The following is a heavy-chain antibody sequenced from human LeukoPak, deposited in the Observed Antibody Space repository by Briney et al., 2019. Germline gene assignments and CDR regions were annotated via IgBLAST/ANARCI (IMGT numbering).Heavy chain of an antibody. Sequence: SGPVLVKPTETLTLTCTVSGFSLSNARMGVTWIRQPPGKGLEWIGYIYYSGSTNYNPSLKSRVTMSEDSSKNQFSLDLSSVTAADTAVYYCARVDAHSRAFDIWGQGTMVTVSS. CDR1: GFSLSNARMG. CDR3: ARVDAHSRAFDI. D-gene: IGHD2-2*01. V-gene: IGHV4-61*01. J-gene: IGHJ3*02. CDR2: IYYSGST.